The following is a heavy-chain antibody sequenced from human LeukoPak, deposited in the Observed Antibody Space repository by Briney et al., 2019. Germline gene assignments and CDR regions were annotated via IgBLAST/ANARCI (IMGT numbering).Heavy chain of an antibody. D-gene: IGHD3-22*01. CDR3: AKDTSTLYYYDSSGYY. V-gene: IGHV3-23*01. J-gene: IGHJ4*02. CDR2: ISGSGGST. CDR1: TFTFSSYA. Sequence: PGGSLRLSCASSTFTFSSYAMSWVRQAPGKGLEWASAISGSGGSTYYADSVKGRFTISRDNSKNTLYLQMNSLRAEDTAVYYCAKDTSTLYYYDSSGYYWGQGTLVTVSS.